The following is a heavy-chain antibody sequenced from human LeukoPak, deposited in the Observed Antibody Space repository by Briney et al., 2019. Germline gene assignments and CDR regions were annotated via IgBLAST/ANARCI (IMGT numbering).Heavy chain of an antibody. CDR3: ARDLSGGRGYFGIDV. J-gene: IGHJ6*02. Sequence: GGSLRLSCAASGFIFSNCWMSWVRQAPGKGLEWVANIKEDASEMYYVDSVKGRFTISRDNAKNSLYLQVNSLRAEDTAVYYCARDLSGGRGYFGIDVWGQGTTVTVSS. V-gene: IGHV3-7*01. CDR1: GFIFSNCW. CDR2: IKEDASEM. D-gene: IGHD3-9*01.